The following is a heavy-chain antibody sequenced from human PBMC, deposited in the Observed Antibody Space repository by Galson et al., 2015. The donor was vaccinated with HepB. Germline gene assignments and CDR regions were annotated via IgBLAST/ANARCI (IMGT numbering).Heavy chain of an antibody. D-gene: IGHD3-10*02. Sequence: SLRLSCAASGFTFSVYAMHWVRQAPGKGLEWVATISDDGSAKFYADSVKGRFTISRDNSKNTLYLQVNSLRSDDTAVYYCARDSYLRRRGYFHHWGQGTLVTVSS. J-gene: IGHJ1*01. V-gene: IGHV3-30*04. CDR1: GFTFSVYA. CDR3: ARDSYLRRRGYFHH. CDR2: ISDDGSAK.